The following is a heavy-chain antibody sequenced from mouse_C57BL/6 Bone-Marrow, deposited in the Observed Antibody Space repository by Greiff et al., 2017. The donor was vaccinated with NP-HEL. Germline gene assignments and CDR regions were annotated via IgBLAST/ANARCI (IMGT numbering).Heavy chain of an antibody. D-gene: IGHD2-3*01. CDR3: TREDDGYYSFAY. CDR1: GYTFTDYE. J-gene: IGHJ3*01. CDR2: IDPETGGT. Sequence: SGAELVRPGASVTLSCKASGYTFTDYEMHWVKQTPVHGLEWIGAIDPETGGTAYNQKFKGKAILTADKSSSTAYMELRSLTSEDSAVYYCTREDDGYYSFAYWGQGTLVTVSA. V-gene: IGHV1-15*01.